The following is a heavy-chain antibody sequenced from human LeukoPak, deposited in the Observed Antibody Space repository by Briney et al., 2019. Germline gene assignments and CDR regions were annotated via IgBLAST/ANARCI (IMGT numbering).Heavy chain of an antibody. CDR2: ISWNSGSI. D-gene: IGHD3-22*01. J-gene: IGHJ4*02. CDR3: AKGVWNYYDTPFDY. CDR1: GFTFDGYA. Sequence: GGSLRLSCAASGFTFDGYAMHWVRQAPGKGLEWVSGISWNSGSIGYADSVKGRFTISRDNAKNSLYLQMNSLRAEDTALYYCAKGVWNYYDTPFDYWGQGTLVTVSS. V-gene: IGHV3-9*01.